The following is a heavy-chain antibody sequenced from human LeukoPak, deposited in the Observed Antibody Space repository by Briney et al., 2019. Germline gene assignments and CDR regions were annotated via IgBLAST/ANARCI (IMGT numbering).Heavy chain of an antibody. V-gene: IGHV4-59*01. CDR2: FYYSGST. Sequence: PSETLSLTCTVYGGSISSYYWSWIRQPPGKGLEWIGYFYYSGSTNYNPSLKSRVTKSVDTSKNQFSLRLSSVTVADTAVYYCARCLTVTYGAFDIWGQGTMVTVSS. CDR1: GGSISSYY. D-gene: IGHD4-17*01. CDR3: ARCLTVTYGAFDI. J-gene: IGHJ3*02.